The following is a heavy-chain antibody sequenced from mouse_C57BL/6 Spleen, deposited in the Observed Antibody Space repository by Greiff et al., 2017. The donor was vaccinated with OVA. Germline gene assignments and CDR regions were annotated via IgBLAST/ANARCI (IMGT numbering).Heavy chain of an antibody. CDR2: IHPNSGST. CDR1: GYTFTSYW. CDR3: GRHWDYYAMDY. D-gene: IGHD4-1*01. Sequence: VQLQQPGAELVKPGASVKLSCKASGYTFTSYWMHWVKQRPGQGLEWIGMIHPNSGSTNYNEKFKSKATLTVDKSSSTAYMQLSSLTSEDSAVEYCGRHWDYYAMDYWGQGTSVTVSS. J-gene: IGHJ4*01. V-gene: IGHV1-64*01.